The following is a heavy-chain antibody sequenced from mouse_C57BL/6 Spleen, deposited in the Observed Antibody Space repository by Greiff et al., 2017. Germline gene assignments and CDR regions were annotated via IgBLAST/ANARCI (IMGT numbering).Heavy chain of an antibody. CDR1: GYTFTGYC. D-gene: IGHD4-1*01. Sequence: QVQLQQSGAELVRPGSSVKLSCKASGYTFTGYCMHWVKQRPIQGLEWIGRIDPSDSETHYNQKFQDKATLTADKSSSTAYMQLSSLTSEDSAVYYCARTGGEHEAMDYWGQGTSVTVSS. V-gene: IGHV1-52*01. CDR2: IDPSDSET. CDR3: ARTGGEHEAMDY. J-gene: IGHJ4*01.